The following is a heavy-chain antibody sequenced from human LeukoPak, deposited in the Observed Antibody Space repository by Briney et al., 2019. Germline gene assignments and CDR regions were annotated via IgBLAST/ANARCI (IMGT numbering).Heavy chain of an antibody. J-gene: IGHJ6*04. V-gene: IGHV3-7*01. Sequence: GGSLTLSCAASGFTFSGYWMSWLRQAPGKGLEWVANIKQDGGEKYYVDSVKGRFTISRDNAKNPLYLQMNSLRAEDTAVYYCARDRGFGQADVWGKGTTVTVSS. CDR3: ARDRGFGQADV. CDR2: IKQDGGEK. CDR1: GFTFSGYW. D-gene: IGHD3-10*01.